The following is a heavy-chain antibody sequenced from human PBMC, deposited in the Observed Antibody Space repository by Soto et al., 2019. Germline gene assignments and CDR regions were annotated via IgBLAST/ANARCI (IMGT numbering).Heavy chain of an antibody. D-gene: IGHD3-10*01. CDR3: ARVSSSMVRGVIITYYYYGMDV. CDR2: IYYSGST. J-gene: IGHJ6*02. CDR1: GGSISSGDYY. Sequence: PSETLSLTCTVSGGSISSGDYYWSWIRQPPGKGLEWIGYIYYSGSTYYNPSLKSRVTISVDTSKNQFSLKLSSVTAADTAVYYCARVSSSMVRGVIITYYYYGMDVWGQGTTVTVSS. V-gene: IGHV4-30-4*01.